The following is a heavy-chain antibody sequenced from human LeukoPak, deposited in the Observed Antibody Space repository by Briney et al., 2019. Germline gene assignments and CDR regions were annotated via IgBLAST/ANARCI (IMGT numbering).Heavy chain of an antibody. D-gene: IGHD2-2*01. J-gene: IGHJ4*02. V-gene: IGHV4-34*01. CDR2: INHSGST. CDR1: GGSFSGYY. CDR3: ARSRGDLVVVPAAKLPAFDY. Sequence: SETLSLTCAVYGGSFSGYYWSWIRQPPGNGLEWIGEINHSGSTNYNPSLKSRVTISVDTSKNQFSLKLSSVTAADTAVYYCARSRGDLVVVPAAKLPAFDYWGQGTLVTVSS.